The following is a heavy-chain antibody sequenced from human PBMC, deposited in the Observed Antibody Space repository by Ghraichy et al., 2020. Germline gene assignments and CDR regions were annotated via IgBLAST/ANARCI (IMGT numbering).Heavy chain of an antibody. V-gene: IGHV1-69*13. D-gene: IGHD3-3*01. CDR2: IIPIFGTA. Sequence: SVKVSCKASGGTFSSYAISWVRQAPGQGLEWMGGIIPIFGTANYAQKFQGRVTITADESTSTAYMELSSLRSEDTAVYYCALELRFLEWPHYYFDYWGQGTLVTVSS. J-gene: IGHJ4*02. CDR3: ALELRFLEWPHYYFDY. CDR1: GGTFSSYA.